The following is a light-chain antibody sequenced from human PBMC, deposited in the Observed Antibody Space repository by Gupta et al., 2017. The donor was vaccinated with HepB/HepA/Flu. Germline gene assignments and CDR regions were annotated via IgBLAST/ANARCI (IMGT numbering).Light chain of an antibody. CDR3: QHEDSFPRT. V-gene: IGKV1D-8*01. Sequence: VSWMTQSPSLLSASTGDRVTISCRMSQAISTYLAWYHPQPGKAPELLIYAASTLQSGVPSRFSGSGSGTDFTLTISCLQSEDFATYYCQHEDSFPRTFGQGTKVETK. CDR1: QAISTY. CDR2: AAS. J-gene: IGKJ1*01.